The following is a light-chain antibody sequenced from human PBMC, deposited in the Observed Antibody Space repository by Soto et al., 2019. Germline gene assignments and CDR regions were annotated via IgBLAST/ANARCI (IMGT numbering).Light chain of an antibody. CDR3: QQYGSSLIRHI. CDR1: QSVSSSY. J-gene: IGKJ2*01. Sequence: EIVLTQSPGTLSLSPGERATLSCRASQSVSSSYLAWYQQKPGQAPRLLIYGASSRATGIPDRFSGSGSGTDFTLTISRLEPEDFAVYYCQQYGSSLIRHIFGQGTKLEIK. CDR2: GAS. V-gene: IGKV3-20*01.